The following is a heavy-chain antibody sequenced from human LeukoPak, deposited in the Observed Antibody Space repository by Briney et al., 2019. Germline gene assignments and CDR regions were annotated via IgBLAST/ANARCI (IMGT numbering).Heavy chain of an antibody. D-gene: IGHD5-12*01. CDR1: GFTFSSYG. CDR3: ARDKLVATIYGDYYYGMDV. V-gene: IGHV3-33*01. CDR2: IWYDGSSK. Sequence: TGGSLRLSCAASGFTFSSYGMHWVRQAPGKGLDWVAVIWYDGSSKYYADSVKGRFTISRDNSKNTLYLQMNSLRAEDTAVYYCARDKLVATIYGDYYYGMDVWGQGTTLTVSS. J-gene: IGHJ6*02.